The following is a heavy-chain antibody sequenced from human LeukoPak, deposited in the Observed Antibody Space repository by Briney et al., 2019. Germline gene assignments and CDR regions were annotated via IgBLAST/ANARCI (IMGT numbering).Heavy chain of an antibody. CDR1: GFTFSSYW. V-gene: IGHV3-7*01. J-gene: IGHJ6*03. CDR2: IKQDGSET. D-gene: IGHD1-7*01. CDR3: ARDITGTTSGYYYYYMDV. Sequence: GGSLRLSCAASGFTFSSYWMSWVRQAPGKGLEWVANIKQDGSETYYVDSVKGRFTISRDNAKNSLYLQMNSLRAEDTAVYYCARDITGTTSGYYYYYMDVWGKGTTVTVSS.